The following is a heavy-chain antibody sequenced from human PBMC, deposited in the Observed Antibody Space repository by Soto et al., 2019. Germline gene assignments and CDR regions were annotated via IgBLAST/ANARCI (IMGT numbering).Heavy chain of an antibody. D-gene: IGHD5-18*01. V-gene: IGHV4-4*02. CDR1: GGFISSGDW. J-gene: IGHJ4*02. CDR3: ARVGRYNYGSTYYFDY. CDR2: IYHSGST. Sequence: SETLSLTCAVSGGFISSGDWWSWVRQPPGKGLEWIGEIYHSGSTNYNPSLKSRVTISIDKSKSQFSLKLSSVTAADTAVYYCARVGRYNYGSTYYFDYWGQGTLVTVS.